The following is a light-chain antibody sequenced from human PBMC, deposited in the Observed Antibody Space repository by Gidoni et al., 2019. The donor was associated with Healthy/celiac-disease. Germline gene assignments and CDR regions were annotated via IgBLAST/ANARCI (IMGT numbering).Light chain of an antibody. CDR3: QQYNSYPYT. Sequence: ITCRASQSISSWLAWYQQKPGKAPKLLIYKASSLESGVPSRFSGSGSGTEFTLTISSLQPDDFATYYCQQYNSYPYTFGQGTKLEIK. V-gene: IGKV1-5*03. CDR2: KAS. J-gene: IGKJ2*01. CDR1: QSISSW.